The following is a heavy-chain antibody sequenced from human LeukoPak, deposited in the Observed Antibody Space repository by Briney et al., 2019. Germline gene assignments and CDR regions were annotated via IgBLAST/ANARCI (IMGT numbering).Heavy chain of an antibody. D-gene: IGHD6-13*01. CDR1: GFTFSSYG. J-gene: IGHJ4*02. V-gene: IGHV3-23*01. CDR2: ISGSGGNT. CDR3: ARDRGAAAKFFDY. Sequence: GGSLRLSCAASGFTFSSYGMSWVRQAPGKGLEWVSAISGSGGNTYYADSVKGRFTISRDNSKNTLYLQMNSLRAEDTAVYYCARDRGAAAKFFDYWGQGTLVTVSS.